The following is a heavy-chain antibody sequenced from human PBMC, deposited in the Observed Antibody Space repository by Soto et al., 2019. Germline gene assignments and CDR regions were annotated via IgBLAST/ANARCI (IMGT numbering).Heavy chain of an antibody. V-gene: IGHV3-74*01. CDR2: INSDGSST. CDR3: ARRGVPSLNADILTGYCPFDP. Sequence: GGSLRLSCAASGFTFSSYWMHWVRQAPGKGLVWVSRINSDGSSTSYADSAKGRFTISRDNAKNTLYLQMNSLRAEDTAVYYCARRGVPSLNADILTGYCPFDPWGQGTLVTVSS. J-gene: IGHJ5*02. CDR1: GFTFSSYW. D-gene: IGHD3-9*01.